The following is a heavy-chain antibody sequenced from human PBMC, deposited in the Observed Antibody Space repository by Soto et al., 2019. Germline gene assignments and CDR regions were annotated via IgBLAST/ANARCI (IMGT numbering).Heavy chain of an antibody. D-gene: IGHD2-8*02. V-gene: IGHV3-30*18. J-gene: IGHJ4*02. CDR2: ISSDGINE. CDR1: GFTFSSYG. Sequence: GGSLRLSCAASGFTFSSYGLHWVRQAPGKGLEWVAVISSDGINEYYADSVKGRFTISRDSSKNTLYLQMNSLRPEDTAVYYCAKDRYWRNRGNFDYWGQGTLVTVSS. CDR3: AKDRYWRNRGNFDY.